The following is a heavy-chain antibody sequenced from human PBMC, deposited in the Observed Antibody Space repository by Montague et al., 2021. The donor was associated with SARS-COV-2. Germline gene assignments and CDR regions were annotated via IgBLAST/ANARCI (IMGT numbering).Heavy chain of an antibody. CDR1: GFTFDDYA. J-gene: IGHJ6*02. Sequence: SLRLSCAASGFTFDDYAMHWVRQAPGKGLEWVSGISWNSGSIGYADSVKGRFTISRDNAKNSLYLQMNSLRAEDTALYYCAKGIAAAGIGLYCYYYGMDVWGQGTTVTVSS. CDR2: ISWNSGSI. V-gene: IGHV3-9*01. CDR3: AKGIAAAGIGLYCYYYGMDV. D-gene: IGHD6-13*01.